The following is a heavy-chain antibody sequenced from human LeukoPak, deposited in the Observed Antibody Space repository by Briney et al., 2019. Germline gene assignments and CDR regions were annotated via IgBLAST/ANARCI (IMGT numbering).Heavy chain of an antibody. D-gene: IGHD6-13*01. CDR3: ARNLIPEQLVLNF. Sequence: SETLSLTCAVYGGSFSGYYWSWIRQPPGKGLEWIGEINHSGNTNYNPSLKSRVTISVDTSKNQFSLNLRSVTPEDTAVYYCARNLIPEQLVLNFWGQGTLVTVSS. J-gene: IGHJ4*02. CDR1: GGSFSGYY. CDR2: INHSGNT. V-gene: IGHV4-34*01.